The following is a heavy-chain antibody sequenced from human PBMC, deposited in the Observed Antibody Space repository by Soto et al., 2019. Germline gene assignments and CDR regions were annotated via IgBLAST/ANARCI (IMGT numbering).Heavy chain of an antibody. D-gene: IGHD2-21*02. V-gene: IGHV1-18*01. J-gene: IGHJ6*03. CDR1: GYTFTSYG. CDR2: ISAYNGNT. CDR3: ARWKEGVTYYYYYYMDV. Sequence: ASVKVSCKASGYTFTSYGISWGRQAPGQGLEWMGWISAYNGNTNYAQKLQGRVTMTTDTSTSTAYMELRSLRSDDTAVYYCARWKEGVTYYYYYYMDVWGKGTTVTVSS.